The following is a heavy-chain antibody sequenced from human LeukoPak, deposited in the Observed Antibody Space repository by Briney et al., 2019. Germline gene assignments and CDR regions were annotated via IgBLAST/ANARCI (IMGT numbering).Heavy chain of an antibody. Sequence: ASVKVSCKASGYTFTGYYMHWVRQAPGQGLEWMGRINPNSGGTNYAQKFQGRVTMTRDTSTSTVYMELSSLRSEDTAVYYCARYVATTMNVDYWGQGTLVTVSS. J-gene: IGHJ4*02. D-gene: IGHD5-12*01. V-gene: IGHV1-2*06. CDR1: GYTFTGYY. CDR3: ARYVATTMNVDY. CDR2: INPNSGGT.